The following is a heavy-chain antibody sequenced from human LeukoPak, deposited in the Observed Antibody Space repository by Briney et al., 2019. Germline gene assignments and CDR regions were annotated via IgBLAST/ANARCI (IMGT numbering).Heavy chain of an antibody. Sequence: GASVKASCMASGYTFTSSGISCVRQAPGQGLEWMGWISADNGNTNYAQKFQGRVTMTTDTSTTTAYMELRSLRSDDTAVYYCASVGGSYSEPDSWGQGTLVTVSS. V-gene: IGHV1-18*01. CDR3: ASVGGSYSEPDS. CDR2: ISADNGNT. CDR1: GYTFTSSG. D-gene: IGHD1-26*01. J-gene: IGHJ5*01.